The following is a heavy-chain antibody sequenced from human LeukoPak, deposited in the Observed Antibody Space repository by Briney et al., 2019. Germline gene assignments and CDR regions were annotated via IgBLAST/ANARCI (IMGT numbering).Heavy chain of an antibody. V-gene: IGHV3-30-3*01. Sequence: GGSLRLSCAASGFTFSSYAMHWVRQAPGKGLEWVAVISYDGSNKYYADSVKGRFTISRDNSKNTLYLRMNSLRAEDTAVYYCARVHGTYYDFWSGYGFDYWGQGTLVTVSS. D-gene: IGHD3-3*01. CDR3: ARVHGTYYDFWSGYGFDY. CDR1: GFTFSSYA. CDR2: ISYDGSNK. J-gene: IGHJ4*02.